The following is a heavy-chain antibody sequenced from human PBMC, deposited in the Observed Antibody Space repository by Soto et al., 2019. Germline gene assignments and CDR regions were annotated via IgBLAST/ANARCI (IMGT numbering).Heavy chain of an antibody. CDR1: GYSFTSYW. D-gene: IGHD2-15*01. V-gene: IGHV5-51*01. J-gene: IGHJ4*02. Sequence: GESLKISCKGSGYSFTSYWIGWVRQMPGKGLEWMGIIYPGDSDTRYSPSFQGQVTISADKSISTAYLQWSSLKASDTAMYYCARVKDIVVVVAALPPFDYWGQGTLVTVSS. CDR3: ARVKDIVVVVAALPPFDY. CDR2: IYPGDSDT.